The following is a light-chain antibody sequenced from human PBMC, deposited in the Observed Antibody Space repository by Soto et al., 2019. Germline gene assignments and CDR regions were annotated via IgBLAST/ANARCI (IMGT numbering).Light chain of an antibody. CDR2: AAS. J-gene: IGKJ2*01. CDR1: QRISNY. CDR3: QQSYSTLDYT. Sequence: DIQMTQSPSSLSASVGDRVTITCRASQRISNYLNWYQHKPGKAPRLLIYAASSLQSGVPSRFSGSGYGTDFTLTISSLQPEDFATYYCQQSYSTLDYTFGQGTKV. V-gene: IGKV1-39*01.